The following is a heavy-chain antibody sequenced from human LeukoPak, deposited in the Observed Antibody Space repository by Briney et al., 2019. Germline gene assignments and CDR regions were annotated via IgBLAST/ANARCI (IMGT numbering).Heavy chain of an antibody. CDR1: GGSISSGNW. V-gene: IGHV4-4*02. Sequence: SGTLSLTCAVSGGSISSGNWWSWVRQPPGKGLEWIGQIYHSGSTNYNPSLKSRVTISVEKSKNQFSLNLTSVTAADTAVYYCARVLVAAGTDYWGQGTLVTVSS. CDR2: IYHSGST. CDR3: ARVLVAAGTDY. J-gene: IGHJ4*02. D-gene: IGHD6-13*01.